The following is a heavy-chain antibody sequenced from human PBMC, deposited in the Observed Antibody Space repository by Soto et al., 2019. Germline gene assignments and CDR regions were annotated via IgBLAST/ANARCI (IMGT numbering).Heavy chain of an antibody. J-gene: IGHJ4*02. CDR1: GFTFRSYV. V-gene: IGHV3-30*19. CDR3: ARWGTTGGLDV. D-gene: IGHD3-16*01. CDR2: TSYDGSNK. Sequence: QVQLVESGGGVVQPGTSLRLSCVGSGFTFRSYVIHWVRQAPGKGLEWVALTSYDGSNKYYDDSVKGRFTISRDNSRNTVDLETDSLRLEETALYYCARWGTTGGLDVWGQGTLVSVSS.